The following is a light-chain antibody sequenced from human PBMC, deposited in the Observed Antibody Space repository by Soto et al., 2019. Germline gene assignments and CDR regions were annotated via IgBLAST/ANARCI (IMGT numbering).Light chain of an antibody. J-gene: IGLJ2*01. Sequence: QSALTQPRSVSGSPGQSVTISCTGTSSDVGGYNYVSWYQQHPGKAPKLMIYDVSKRPSGVPDRFFGSKSGNTASLTISGLQAEDEVDYYCCSYAGSYTFVVFGGGSKVTLL. CDR2: DVS. CDR3: CSYAGSYTFVV. CDR1: SSDVGGYNY. V-gene: IGLV2-11*01.